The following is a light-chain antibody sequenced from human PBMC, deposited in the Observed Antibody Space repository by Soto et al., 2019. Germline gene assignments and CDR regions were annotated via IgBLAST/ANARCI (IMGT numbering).Light chain of an antibody. CDR3: QQYNSYPLT. J-gene: IGKJ5*01. Sequence: EIVLTQSPGTLSLSPGERATLSCRASQSVSSSYLAWYQQKPGQAPRLLIYGASSRATGIPDRFSGSGSGTDFTLTISRLEPEDFAVYYCQQYNSYPLTFGQGTRLEIK. CDR1: QSVSSSY. CDR2: GAS. V-gene: IGKV3-20*01.